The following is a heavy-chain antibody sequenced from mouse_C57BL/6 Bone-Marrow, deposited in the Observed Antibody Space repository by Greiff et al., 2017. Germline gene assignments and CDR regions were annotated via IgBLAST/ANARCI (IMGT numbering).Heavy chain of an antibody. CDR2: IRLKSDNYAT. J-gene: IGHJ2*01. CDR3: TRGLGHFDY. D-gene: IGHD4-1*01. V-gene: IGHV6-3*01. CDR1: GFTFSNYW. Sequence: VQLKESGGGLVQPGGSMKLSCVASGFTFSNYWMNWVRQSPEKGLEWVAQIRLKSDNYATHYAESVKGRFTISRDDSKSSVYLQMNNLRAEDTGIYYCTRGLGHFDYWGQGTTLTDSS.